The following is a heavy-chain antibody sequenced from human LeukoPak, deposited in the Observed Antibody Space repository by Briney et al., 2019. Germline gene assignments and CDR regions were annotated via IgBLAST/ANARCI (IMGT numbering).Heavy chain of an antibody. CDR2: ITPTTSYI. D-gene: IGHD3-22*01. V-gene: IGHV3-21*01. Sequence: VGSLRLSCAASGLGFSSFSFNWIRQAPGKGLEWVSSITPTTSYIYYADSVRGRFTISRENAKNSLYLQMNSLRAEDTAVYYCARLRRTSDSSGYYYYYDYWGQRALATVSS. CDR1: GLGFSSFS. J-gene: IGHJ4*02. CDR3: ARLRRTSDSSGYYYYYDY.